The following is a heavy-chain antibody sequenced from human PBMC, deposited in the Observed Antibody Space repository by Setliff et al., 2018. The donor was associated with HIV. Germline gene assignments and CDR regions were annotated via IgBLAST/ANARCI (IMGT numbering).Heavy chain of an antibody. CDR2: FDPEDGET. J-gene: IGHJ4*02. CDR1: GYTLTELS. D-gene: IGHD3-3*01. Sequence: GASVKVSCKISGYTLTELSIHWVRQAPGKGLEWMANFDPEDGETFYAQKFQGRLTMTEYTSTDTAYMELSSLRSDDTAMYYCARGVNFEYWGQGTQVTVSS. V-gene: IGHV1-24*01. CDR3: ARGVNFEY.